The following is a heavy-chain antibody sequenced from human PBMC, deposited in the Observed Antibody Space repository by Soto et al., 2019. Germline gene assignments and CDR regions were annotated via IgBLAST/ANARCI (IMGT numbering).Heavy chain of an antibody. J-gene: IGHJ4*02. CDR3: ARQGTGGRSFDY. Sequence: SETLSLTCTVSGGSISDYYWSWIRQPPGKGLERIAYIHYSGSTNYNPSLNSRVTISVDTSKNQFSLKLTSVTATDTALYYCARQGTGGRSFDYRGQGTLVTVSS. CDR1: GGSISDYY. V-gene: IGHV4-59*08. D-gene: IGHD2-8*02. CDR2: IHYSGST.